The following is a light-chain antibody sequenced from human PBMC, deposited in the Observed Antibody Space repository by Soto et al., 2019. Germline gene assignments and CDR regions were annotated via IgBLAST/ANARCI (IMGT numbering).Light chain of an antibody. J-gene: IGLJ1*01. Sequence: QSPLAQPASVSGAPGQSITISCTGTSDDVGAYNSVSWYQQLPHKAPQVILYKGTQRPSGVSSRFSGSTSGNAASLTISGLQADDEADYFCCSSAPESTYVFGTGTKVTVL. V-gene: IGLV2-23*01. CDR1: SDDVGAYNS. CDR2: KGT. CDR3: CSSAPESTYV.